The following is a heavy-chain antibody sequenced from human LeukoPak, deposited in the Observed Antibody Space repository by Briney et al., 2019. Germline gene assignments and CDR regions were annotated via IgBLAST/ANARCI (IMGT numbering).Heavy chain of an antibody. Sequence: GGSLRLSCAASGFTFSSYWMSWVRQAPGKGLEWVANIKQDGSEKYYVDSVKGRFTISRDNAKNSLYLQMNSLRAEDKAVYYCARDRVTMVRGVIIHYGMDVWGKGTTVTVSS. D-gene: IGHD3-10*01. CDR3: ARDRVTMVRGVIIHYGMDV. CDR1: GFTFSSYW. V-gene: IGHV3-7*03. CDR2: IKQDGSEK. J-gene: IGHJ6*04.